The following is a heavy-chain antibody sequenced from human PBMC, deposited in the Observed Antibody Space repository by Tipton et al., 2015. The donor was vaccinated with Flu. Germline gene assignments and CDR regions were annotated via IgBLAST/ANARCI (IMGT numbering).Heavy chain of an antibody. CDR1: GGSISSYY. J-gene: IGHJ2*01. D-gene: IGHD6-19*01. CDR2: IYTSGST. CDR3: ARVSSSGWWYFDL. Sequence: TLSLTCAVSGGSISSYYWSWIRQPAGKGLEWIGRIYTSGSTNYNPSLKSRVTMSVDTSKNQFSLKLSSVTAADTAVYYCARVSSSGWWYFDLWGRGTLVTVSS. V-gene: IGHV4-4*07.